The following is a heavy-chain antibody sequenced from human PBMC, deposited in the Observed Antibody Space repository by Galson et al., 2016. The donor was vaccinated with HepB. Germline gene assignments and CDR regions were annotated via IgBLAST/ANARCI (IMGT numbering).Heavy chain of an antibody. CDR2: IVPIIGVP. J-gene: IGHJ4*02. D-gene: IGHD2-21*02. Sequence: SVKVSCKASGDTFHRYTVNWVRQAPGQGLEWMGGIVPIIGVPHYAQKFQGRVTITADKSTNTDYMELSSLRSDDTAIYYCARGGDGAYFDYWGQGTLVTVSS. CDR3: ARGGDGAYFDY. V-gene: IGHV1-69*10. CDR1: GDTFHRYT.